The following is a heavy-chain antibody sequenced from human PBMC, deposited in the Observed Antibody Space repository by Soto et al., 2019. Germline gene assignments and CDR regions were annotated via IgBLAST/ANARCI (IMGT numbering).Heavy chain of an antibody. CDR2: ITRSGNT. CDR1: GGSFSGHY. D-gene: IGHD3-3*01. CDR3: AFHYYDFGSGYYSVGYVDY. Sequence: QVQLQQWGAGLLKPSETLSLTCAVYGGSFSGHYWTWIRQPPGKGLEWVGEITRSGNTHYNPSFKSRVTPSVDPSKNQFSRKLSAVEAADTSVYCCAFHYYDFGSGYYSVGYVDYWAQGTPVTGSS. J-gene: IGHJ4*02. V-gene: IGHV4-34*01.